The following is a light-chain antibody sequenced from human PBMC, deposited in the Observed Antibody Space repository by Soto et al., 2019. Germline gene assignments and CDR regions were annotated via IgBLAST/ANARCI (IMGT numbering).Light chain of an antibody. V-gene: IGKV1-39*01. Sequence: DIQMTPSPSSLSAYVGDRVTITCRASQSISSYLNWYQQKPGKAPKLLIYAASSLQSGVPSRFRGSRSGTDFILTITSLQPEDFATYFCQQSYSTQITFGQGTRLEIK. J-gene: IGKJ5*01. CDR2: AAS. CDR3: QQSYSTQIT. CDR1: QSISSY.